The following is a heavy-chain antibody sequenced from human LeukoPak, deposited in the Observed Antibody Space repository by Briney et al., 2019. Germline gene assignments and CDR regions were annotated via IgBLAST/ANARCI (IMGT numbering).Heavy chain of an antibody. CDR2: ISGKNGKT. J-gene: IGHJ1*01. CDR3: AKVAATFPEYFQD. CDR1: GYTFTSYG. Sequence: ASVKVSCKASGYTFTSYGISWVRQAPGQGLEYMGWISGKNGKTDYAQKFQGRLTMTTDTPTTTSYMELRNLRSDDAAVYYCAKVAATFPEYFQDWGQGTLVTVSS. V-gene: IGHV1-18*01. D-gene: IGHD6-25*01.